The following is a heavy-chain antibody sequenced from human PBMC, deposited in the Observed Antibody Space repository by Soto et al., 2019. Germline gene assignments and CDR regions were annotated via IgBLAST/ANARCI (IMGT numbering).Heavy chain of an antibody. CDR3: ARDYYDSSGYSNWFDP. CDR1: GYTFTSYG. CDR2: ISAYNGNT. Sequence: ASVKVSCKASGYTFTSYGISWVRQAPGQGLEWMGWISAYNGNTNYAQKLQARVTMTTDTSTSTAYMELRSLRSDDTAVYYCARDYYDSSGYSNWFDPWGQGTLVTVSS. D-gene: IGHD3-22*01. J-gene: IGHJ5*02. V-gene: IGHV1-18*01.